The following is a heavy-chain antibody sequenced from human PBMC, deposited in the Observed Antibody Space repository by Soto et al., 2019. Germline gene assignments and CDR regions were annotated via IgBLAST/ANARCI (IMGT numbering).Heavy chain of an antibody. J-gene: IGHJ5*02. CDR3: ARVGPGNWFDP. CDR2: INHSGST. D-gene: IGHD3-16*01. Sequence: SETLSLTCAVYGGSFGGYYWSWIRQPPGKGLEWIGEINHSGSTNYNPSLKSRVTISVDTSKNQFSLKLSSVTAADTAVYYCARVGPGNWFDPWGQGTLVTVSS. V-gene: IGHV4-34*01. CDR1: GGSFGGYY.